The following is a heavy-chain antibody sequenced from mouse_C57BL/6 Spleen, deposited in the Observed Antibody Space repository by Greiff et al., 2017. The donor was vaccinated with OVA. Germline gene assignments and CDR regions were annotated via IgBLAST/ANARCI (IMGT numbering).Heavy chain of an antibody. J-gene: IGHJ4*01. CDR2: ISDGGSYT. CDR3: ARDDYYGRSYMDY. Sequence: EVKLMESGGGLVKPGGSLKLSCAASGFTFSSYAMSWVRQTPEKRLEWVATISDGGSYTYYPDNVKGRFTISRDNAKNNLYLQMSHLKSEDTAMYYCARDDYYGRSYMDYWGQGTSVTVSS. D-gene: IGHD1-1*01. V-gene: IGHV5-4*01. CDR1: GFTFSSYA.